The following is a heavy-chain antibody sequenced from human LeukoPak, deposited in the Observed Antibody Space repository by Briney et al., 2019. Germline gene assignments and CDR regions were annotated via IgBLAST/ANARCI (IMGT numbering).Heavy chain of an antibody. D-gene: IGHD1-26*01. CDR2: IYYSGST. CDR1: GGSISSSSYY. J-gene: IGHJ5*02. Sequence: SETLSLTCTVSGGSISSSSYYWGWIRQPPGKGLEWIGYIYYSGSTNYNPSLKSRVTISVDTSKNQFSLKLSSVTAADTAVYYCALGYSGSYVGWFDPWGQGTLVTVSS. V-gene: IGHV4-61*05. CDR3: ALGYSGSYVGWFDP.